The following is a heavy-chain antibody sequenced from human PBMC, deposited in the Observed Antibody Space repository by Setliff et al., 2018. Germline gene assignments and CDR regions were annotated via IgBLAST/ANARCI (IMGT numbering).Heavy chain of an antibody. V-gene: IGHV1-69*05. J-gene: IGHJ6*03. CDR3: AREGVDTRSSTDYRYYMDV. CDR2: TIPLFGTT. D-gene: IGHD2-15*01. Sequence: SVKVSCKASGYIFTSYGISWVRQAPGQGLEWMGGTIPLFGTTDYAQKFHGRVTIITDESTSTAYMELSRLTSDDTAVYYCAREGVDTRSSTDYRYYMDVWGQGTTVTVSS. CDR1: GYIFTSYG.